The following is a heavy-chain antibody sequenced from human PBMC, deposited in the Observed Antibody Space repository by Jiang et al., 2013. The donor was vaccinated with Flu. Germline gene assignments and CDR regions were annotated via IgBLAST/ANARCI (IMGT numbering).Heavy chain of an antibody. V-gene: IGHV4-59*01. CDR3: ASALLPQGWFDP. J-gene: IGHJ5*02. Sequence: PGLVKPSETLSLTCTVSGGSISSYYWSWIRQPPGKGLEWIGYIYYSGSTNFNPSLKSRVTISVDTSKNQFSLKLSSVTVADTAVYYCASALLPQGWFDPWGQGTLVTVSS. CDR1: GGSISSYY. CDR2: IYYSGST.